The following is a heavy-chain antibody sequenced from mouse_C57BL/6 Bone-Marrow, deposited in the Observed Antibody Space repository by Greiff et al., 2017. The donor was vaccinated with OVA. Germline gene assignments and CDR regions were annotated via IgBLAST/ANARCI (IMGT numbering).Heavy chain of an antibody. D-gene: IGHD1-1*01. Sequence: VKLVESGPGLVAPSQSLSITCTVSGFSLTSYAISWVRQPPGKGLEWLGVIWTGGGTNYNSALKSRLSISKDNSKSQVFLKMNSLQTDDTARYYCARNVYYGSSWYFDVWGTGTTVTVSS. J-gene: IGHJ1*03. V-gene: IGHV2-9-1*01. CDR2: IWTGGGT. CDR1: GFSLTSYA. CDR3: ARNVYYGSSWYFDV.